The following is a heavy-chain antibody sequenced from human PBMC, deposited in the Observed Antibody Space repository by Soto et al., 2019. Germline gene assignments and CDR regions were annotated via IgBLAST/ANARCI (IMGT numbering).Heavy chain of an antibody. CDR1: GLTFSSYG. D-gene: IGHD6-19*01. Sequence: PGGSLRLSCAASGLTFSSYGMHWVRQAPGKGLEWVAVISYAGDNKYYADSVKGRFTISRDNSKNTLYLQMNSLRAEDTAVYYCARDIEQWLVDHYYYYGLDVWGQGTTVTVSS. V-gene: IGHV3-30*03. CDR2: ISYAGDNK. J-gene: IGHJ6*02. CDR3: ARDIEQWLVDHYYYYGLDV.